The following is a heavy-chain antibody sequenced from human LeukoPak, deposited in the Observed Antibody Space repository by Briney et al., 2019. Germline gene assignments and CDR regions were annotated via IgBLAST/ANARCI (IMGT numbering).Heavy chain of an antibody. D-gene: IGHD3-3*01. J-gene: IGHJ3*02. CDR2: IYSGGIT. V-gene: IGHV3-66*04. Sequence: QPGGSLRLSCAASGFTVSSDYMSWVRQAPGKGLEWVSVIYSGGITYYADSVKGRFTISRDNAKNSLYLQMNSLRDEDTAVYYCARQTTRFNDAFDIWGQGTMVTVSS. CDR1: GFTVSSDY. CDR3: ARQTTRFNDAFDI.